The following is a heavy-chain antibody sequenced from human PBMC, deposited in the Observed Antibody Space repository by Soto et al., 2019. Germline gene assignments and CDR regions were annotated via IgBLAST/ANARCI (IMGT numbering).Heavy chain of an antibody. J-gene: IGHJ4*02. CDR2: IHHSGST. CDR1: GASISSYY. V-gene: IGHV4-59*01. CDR3: TRDRWLDY. Sequence: SETLSLTCTVSGASISSYYWSWIRQSPGKGLEWIAWIHHSGSTSYNPALRSRVTTSVDTSKNQFSLNLHSMTAADTAVYYCTRDRWLDYWGQGTLVTVSS. D-gene: IGHD5-12*01.